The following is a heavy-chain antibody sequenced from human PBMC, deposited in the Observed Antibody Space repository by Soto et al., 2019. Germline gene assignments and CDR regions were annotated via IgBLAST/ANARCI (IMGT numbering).Heavy chain of an antibody. D-gene: IGHD3-3*01. J-gene: IGHJ6*03. CDR3: ARELHDFWSGYSSYYYYMDV. Sequence: QVQLVESGGGLVKPGGSLRLSCAASGFTFSDYYMSWIRQAPGKGLEWVSYISSSGSTIHYADSVKGRFTISRDNAKNSLYLQMNSLRAEDTAVYYCARELHDFWSGYSSYYYYMDVWGKGTTVTVSS. CDR2: ISSSGSTI. CDR1: GFTFSDYY. V-gene: IGHV3-11*01.